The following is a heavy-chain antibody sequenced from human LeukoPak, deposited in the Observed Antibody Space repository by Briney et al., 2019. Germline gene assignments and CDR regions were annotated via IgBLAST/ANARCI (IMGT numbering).Heavy chain of an antibody. CDR1: GFTFGDYG. J-gene: IGHJ4*02. V-gene: IGHV3-49*04. D-gene: IGHD6-19*01. CDR2: IRSKAYGGTT. CDR3: TRSSSGWYSDY. Sequence: GGSLRLSCTASGFTFGDYGMSWVRQAPGKGLEWVGFIRSKAYGGTTEYAASVKGRFFISRDDFKSIAYLQMNSLKTEDTAVYYCTRSSSGWYSDYWGQGTLVTVSS.